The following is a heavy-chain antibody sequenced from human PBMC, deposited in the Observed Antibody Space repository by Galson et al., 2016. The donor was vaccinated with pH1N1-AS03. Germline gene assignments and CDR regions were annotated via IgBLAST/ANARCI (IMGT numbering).Heavy chain of an antibody. Sequence: SVKVSCKASGDTFSGYGITWVRQAPGQGLEWMGGIIPTYGTSNYAQKFKGRVTITADESTGTTYMDLSSLSSEDTAVYFCARRRLDPFRGASGWSFYFYGVDVWGQGTTVTVSS. CDR2: IIPTYGTS. J-gene: IGHJ6*02. CDR3: ARRRLDPFRGASGWSFYFYGVDV. CDR1: GDTFSGYG. V-gene: IGHV1-69*13. D-gene: IGHD6-13*01.